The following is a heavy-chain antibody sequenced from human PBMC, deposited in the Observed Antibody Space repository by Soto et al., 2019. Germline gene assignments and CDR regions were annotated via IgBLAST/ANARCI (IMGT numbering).Heavy chain of an antibody. CDR3: AKNFYFDN. CDR1: GFTFSNYA. J-gene: IGHJ4*02. V-gene: IGHV3-23*01. Sequence: LRLSCTASGFTFSNYAMSWVRQAPGKGLEWVSSIHGSGDTYYANSVKGRFTISRDNSKNTLYLLMNSLRAEDTAVYYCAKNFYFDNWGQGTLVTVSS. CDR2: IHGSGDT.